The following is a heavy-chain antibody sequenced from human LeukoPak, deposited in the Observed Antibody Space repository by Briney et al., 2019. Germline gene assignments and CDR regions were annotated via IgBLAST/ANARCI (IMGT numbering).Heavy chain of an antibody. CDR1: GFTFSSYS. V-gene: IGHV3-21*01. Sequence: GGSLRLSCAASGFTFSSYSMNWVRQAPGKGLEWVSSISSSSSYIYYADSVKGRFTISRDNAKNSLYLQMNSLRAEDTAVYYCARYCSSTSCYPDRLWDAFDIWGQGTMVTVSS. J-gene: IGHJ3*02. CDR3: ARYCSSTSCYPDRLWDAFDI. CDR2: ISSSSSYI. D-gene: IGHD2-2*01.